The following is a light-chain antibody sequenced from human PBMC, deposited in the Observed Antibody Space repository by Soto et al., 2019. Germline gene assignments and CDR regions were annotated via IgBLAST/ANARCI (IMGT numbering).Light chain of an antibody. CDR2: EGT. V-gene: IGLV2-23*01. CDR1: SSDVGSYNL. Sequence: QSALTQPASVSGSPGQSITISCTGTSSDVGSYNLVSWYQQHPGKAPKLMIYEGTKRPSGVSNRFSGSKSGDTASLTISGLQAEDEADYYCCSYATGNTWVFGGGTKLTVL. J-gene: IGLJ3*02. CDR3: CSYATGNTWV.